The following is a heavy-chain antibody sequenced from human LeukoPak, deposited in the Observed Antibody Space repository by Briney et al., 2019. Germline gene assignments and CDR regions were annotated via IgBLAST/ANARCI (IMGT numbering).Heavy chain of an antibody. D-gene: IGHD1-1*01. CDR2: IYWNDDD. CDR3: AHLTTSAYYYDY. Sequence: SGPTLVNPTETLTLTCTCSGFSVGSSGVAVGWIRQPPGKALEWLGHIYWNDDDRYSTSLRSRLTITRDTSENQAVLTMTNMDPVDTATYYCAHLTTSAYYYDYWGQGTLVTVSS. V-gene: IGHV2-5*01. J-gene: IGHJ4*02. CDR1: GFSVGSSGVA.